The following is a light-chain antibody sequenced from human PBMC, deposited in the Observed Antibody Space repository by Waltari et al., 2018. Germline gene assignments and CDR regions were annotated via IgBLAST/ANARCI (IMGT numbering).Light chain of an antibody. J-gene: IGKJ2*01. CDR3: QLYGTSPLYI. CDR2: GAS. Sequence: EIVFTPSPATLSLSPGERATLSCRASQSVVSSHLAWYQQKPGQALRLLIYGASSRATGIPDRFSGSGSGTDFTLTISRLEPEDFAVYYCQLYGTSPLYIFGQGTKLEI. V-gene: IGKV3-20*01. CDR1: QSVVSSH.